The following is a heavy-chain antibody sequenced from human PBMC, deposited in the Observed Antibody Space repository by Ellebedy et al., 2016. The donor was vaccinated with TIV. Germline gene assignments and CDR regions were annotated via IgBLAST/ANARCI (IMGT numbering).Heavy chain of an antibody. J-gene: IGHJ4*02. CDR1: GYTFSTYD. Sequence: ASVKVSCKASGYTFSTYDINWVRQATGQGLEWMGWMNPNSGNTGYAQKFQGRVTMTRNTSISTAYMELSSLRSEDTAVYYCAADYGDYVLEDWGQGTLISVSS. CDR2: MNPNSGNT. V-gene: IGHV1-8*01. D-gene: IGHD4-17*01. CDR3: AADYGDYVLED.